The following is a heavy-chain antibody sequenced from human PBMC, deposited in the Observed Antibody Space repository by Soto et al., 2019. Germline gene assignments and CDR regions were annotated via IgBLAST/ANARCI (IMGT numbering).Heavy chain of an antibody. CDR3: ARALIGFLDWLPDNYYYGMDV. J-gene: IGHJ6*02. Sequence: PSVKVSCKVSGHSFTGHYMHWVRQAPGQGLEWMGWINPNSGDTNYARKFQGRVTMTRDTSIRTVYMELSSLRSDDTAVYYCARALIGFLDWLPDNYYYGMDVWGQGTTVTVSS. CDR1: GHSFTGHY. D-gene: IGHD3-3*02. CDR2: INPNSGDT. V-gene: IGHV1-2*02.